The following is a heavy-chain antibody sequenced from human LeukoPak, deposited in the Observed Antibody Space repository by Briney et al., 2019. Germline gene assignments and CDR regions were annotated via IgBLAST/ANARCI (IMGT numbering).Heavy chain of an antibody. D-gene: IGHD3-9*01. J-gene: IGHJ6*02. CDR2: ISSSGSTI. V-gene: IGHV3-11*01. CDR1: GFTFSDYY. Sequence: GGSLRLSCAASGFTFSDYYMSWIRQAPGKGLEWVSYISSSGSTIYYADSVKGRFTISRDNAKNSLYLQMNSLRAEDTAVYYCARQTYYDILTGYYYYYGMDVWGQGTTATVSS. CDR3: ARQTYYDILTGYYYYYGMDV.